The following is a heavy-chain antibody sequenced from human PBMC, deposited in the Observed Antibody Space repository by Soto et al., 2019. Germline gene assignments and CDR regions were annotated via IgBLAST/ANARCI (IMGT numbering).Heavy chain of an antibody. J-gene: IGHJ5*02. V-gene: IGHV3-23*01. CDR1: GFTFSSYA. CDR3: AIAITPGLLAWLFDNWFDP. CDR2: ISGSGGST. D-gene: IGHD3-3*01. Sequence: TGGSLRLSCAASGFTFSSYAMSWVRQAPGKGLEWVSAISGSGGSTYYADSVTGRFTISRDNSKNTLYLQMNSLRAEDTAVYYCAIAITPGLLAWLFDNWFDPWGQGTLVTVSS.